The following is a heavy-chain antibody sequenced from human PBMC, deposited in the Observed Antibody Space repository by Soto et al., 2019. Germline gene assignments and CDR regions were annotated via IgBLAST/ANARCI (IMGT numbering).Heavy chain of an antibody. CDR2: IIPIFGTA. D-gene: IGHD3-10*01. CDR3: ARDRGTMVRGVIKPNWFDP. CDR1: GGTFTSYA. V-gene: IGHV1-69*13. J-gene: IGHJ5*02. Sequence: SVKVSCKASGGTFTSYAISWVRQAPGQGLEWMGGIIPIFGTANYAQKFQGRVTITADESTSTAYMELSSLRSEDTAVYYCARDRGTMVRGVIKPNWFDPWGQGTLVTVSS.